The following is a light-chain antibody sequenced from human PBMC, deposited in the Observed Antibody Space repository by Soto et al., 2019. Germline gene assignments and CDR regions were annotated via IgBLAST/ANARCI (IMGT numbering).Light chain of an antibody. CDR2: GNT. J-gene: IGLJ7*01. CDR1: SSNIGAGYD. CDR3: QSYDSSLSGTV. V-gene: IGLV1-40*01. Sequence: QSVLTQPPSVSGAPGQRVTISCTGSSSNIGAGYDVHWYQQLPGTAPTLLICGNTNRPSGVPDRFSGSKSATSASLAITGLQAEDEADYYCQSYDSSLSGTVFGGGTQLTVL.